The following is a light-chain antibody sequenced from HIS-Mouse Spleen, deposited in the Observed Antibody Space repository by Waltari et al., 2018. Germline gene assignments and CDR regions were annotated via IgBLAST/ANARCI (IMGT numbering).Light chain of an antibody. Sequence: QSALTQPASVSGSPGQSITISCTGTSSDVGSYNLLSWYQQHPVKPPKLMIYEGSKRPSGVSNRFSGSKSGNTASLTISGLQAEDEADYYCCSYAGSSTWVFGGGTKLTVL. CDR3: CSYAGSSTWV. V-gene: IGLV2-23*01. J-gene: IGLJ3*02. CDR2: EGS. CDR1: SSDVGSYNL.